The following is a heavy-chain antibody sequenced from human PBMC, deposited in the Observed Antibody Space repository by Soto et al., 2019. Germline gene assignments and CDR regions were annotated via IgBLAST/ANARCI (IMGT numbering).Heavy chain of an antibody. CDR1: GGSFSGYY. CDR3: ARPPVGAAAGLHGNWFDP. J-gene: IGHJ5*02. V-gene: IGHV4-34*01. Sequence: QVQLQQWGAGLLKPSETLSLTCAVYGGSFSGYYWSWIRQPPGKGLEWIGEINHSGSTNYNPSLKRRVTIEVDTSNIQFSLKLSSVTPADTAVYYCARPPVGAAAGLHGNWFDPWGQGTLVTVSS. CDR2: INHSGST. D-gene: IGHD6-13*01.